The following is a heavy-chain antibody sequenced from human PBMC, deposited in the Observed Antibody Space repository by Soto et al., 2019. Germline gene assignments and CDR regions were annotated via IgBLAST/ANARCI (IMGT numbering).Heavy chain of an antibody. Sequence: PSETPSLTFAVSGGSISRSNWWSWVRQPPGKGLEWIGEIYYSGSTNYNSSLKSRVTISVDKSKNQFSLQLRSVTAADTAVYYCARGRNLEYSSLVFEYWGQGTLVTVSS. V-gene: IGHV4-4*02. D-gene: IGHD6-13*01. CDR2: IYYSGST. J-gene: IGHJ4*02. CDR1: GGSISRSNW. CDR3: ARGRNLEYSSLVFEY.